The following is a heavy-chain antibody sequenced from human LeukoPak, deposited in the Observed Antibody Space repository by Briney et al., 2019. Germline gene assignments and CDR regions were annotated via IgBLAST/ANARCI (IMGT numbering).Heavy chain of an antibody. Sequence: GGSLRLSCAASGFTFSSYAMSWVRHAPGEGLEWVPAISDSGGTTYYADSVKGRFTISRDNSKNTLYLQMNSLRGEDTAVYYCAKLTRGYCSSTACPNWFDPWGQGTLVTVSS. CDR2: ISDSGGTT. CDR3: AKLTRGYCSSTACPNWFDP. J-gene: IGHJ5*02. D-gene: IGHD2-2*01. CDR1: GFTFSSYA. V-gene: IGHV3-23*01.